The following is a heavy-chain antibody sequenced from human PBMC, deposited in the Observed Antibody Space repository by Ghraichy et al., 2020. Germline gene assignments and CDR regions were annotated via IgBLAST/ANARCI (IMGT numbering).Heavy chain of an antibody. Sequence: SDTLSLTCTVSGGSISSYYWSWIRQPPGKGLEWIGYIYYSGSTNYNPSLKSRVTISVDTSKNQFSLRLSSVTAADTAVYYCARVAYYYDSSGYYYRIFDYWGQGTLVTVSS. V-gene: IGHV4-59*01. J-gene: IGHJ4*02. CDR2: IYYSGST. CDR1: GGSISSYY. CDR3: ARVAYYYDSSGYYYRIFDY. D-gene: IGHD3-22*01.